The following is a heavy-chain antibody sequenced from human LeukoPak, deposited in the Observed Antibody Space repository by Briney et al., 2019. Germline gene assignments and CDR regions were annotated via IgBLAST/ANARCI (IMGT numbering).Heavy chain of an antibody. J-gene: IGHJ4*02. V-gene: IGHV1-69*05. CDR1: GGTFSSYA. Sequence: ASVKVSCKASGGTFSSYAISWVRQAPGQGLEWMGRIIPIFGTANYAQKFQGRVTITTDESTSTAYMELSSLRSEDTAVYYCARDSNLYDSSGYYYSYWGQGTLVTVSS. CDR2: IIPIFGTA. D-gene: IGHD3-22*01. CDR3: ARDSNLYDSSGYYYSY.